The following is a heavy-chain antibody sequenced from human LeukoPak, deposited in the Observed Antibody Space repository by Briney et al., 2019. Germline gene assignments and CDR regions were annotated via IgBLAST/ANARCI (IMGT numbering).Heavy chain of an antibody. Sequence: PSETLSLTCTVSGGSISSYYWSWIRQPPGKGLEWLGYIYYSGSTNYNPSLKSRVTISVDTSKNQFSLKLSSVTAADTAVYYCARGGWKDYGLDYWGQGTLVTVSS. CDR1: GGSISSYY. CDR2: IYYSGST. V-gene: IGHV4-59*12. D-gene: IGHD4-17*01. J-gene: IGHJ4*02. CDR3: ARGGWKDYGLDY.